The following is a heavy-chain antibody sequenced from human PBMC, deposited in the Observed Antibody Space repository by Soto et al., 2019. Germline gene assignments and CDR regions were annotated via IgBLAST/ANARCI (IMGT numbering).Heavy chain of an antibody. CDR3: AREGARDSSGYYGMYHYGMDV. CDR2: ISFDANNK. J-gene: IGHJ6*02. Sequence: GGSLRLSCSASGFTFSSYPMHWVRQAPGEGLERVAFISFDANNKYYADSVKGRFTVSRDNSKNTLFLQMNSLRTEDTAVYYCAREGARDSSGYYGMYHYGMDVWGQGTTVTVSS. D-gene: IGHD3-22*01. V-gene: IGHV3-30-3*01. CDR1: GFTFSSYP.